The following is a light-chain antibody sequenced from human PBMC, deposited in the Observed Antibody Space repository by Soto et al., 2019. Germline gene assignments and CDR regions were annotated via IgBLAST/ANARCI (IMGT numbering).Light chain of an antibody. CDR2: GAS. CDR1: QSVPSR. Sequence: EIVMTPSPATLSLPPGDDGTLSCRASQSVPSRIAWYQKKPGQAPSLVXYGASTRATGVPDRFSGTGSGTEFTLTISSLEPEDFAAYYCQQRSNWPPFTFGQGTKVDIK. CDR3: QQRSNWPPFT. V-gene: IGKV3-15*01. J-gene: IGKJ1*01.